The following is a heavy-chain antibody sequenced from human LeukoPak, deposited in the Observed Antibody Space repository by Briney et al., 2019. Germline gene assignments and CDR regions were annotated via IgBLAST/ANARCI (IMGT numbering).Heavy chain of an antibody. V-gene: IGHV4-38-2*02. Sequence: PSETLSLTCTVSGYSISSGYYWGWIRQPPGKGLEWIGSIYHSGSTYYNPSLKSRVTISVDTSKNQFSLKLSSVTAADTAVYYCARAYPARDSYGLVDYFDYWGQGTLVTVSS. D-gene: IGHD5-18*01. J-gene: IGHJ4*02. CDR2: IYHSGST. CDR3: ARAYPARDSYGLVDYFDY. CDR1: GYSISSGYY.